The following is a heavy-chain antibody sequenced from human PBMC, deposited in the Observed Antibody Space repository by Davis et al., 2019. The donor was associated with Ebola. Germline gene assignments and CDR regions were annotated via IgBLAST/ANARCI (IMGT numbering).Heavy chain of an antibody. Sequence: GESLKISCVASGFTFSRSWMNWVRQAPGQGLEWVASIKEDGSEKYHVRSVEGRFTISRDNAKNSLYLQMNSLRAEDTAVYYCANLEWVNPDYWGQGVLVTVAS. CDR1: GFTFSRSW. CDR3: ANLEWVNPDY. J-gene: IGHJ4*02. V-gene: IGHV3-7*01. CDR2: IKEDGSEK. D-gene: IGHD3-3*01.